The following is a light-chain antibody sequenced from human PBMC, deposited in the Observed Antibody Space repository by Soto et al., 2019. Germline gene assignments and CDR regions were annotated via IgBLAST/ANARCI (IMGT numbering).Light chain of an antibody. CDR2: GAS. Sequence: EIVLTQFPGALSLSPGERVTLSCRASQTVSNTYVAWYQQKSGQAPKFLIYGASHRATGIPDRFSGSGSGTDFTLTISRLEPEDFAVYYCQQYGALPTTVGGGTKVEIK. J-gene: IGKJ4*01. V-gene: IGKV3-20*01. CDR3: QQYGALPTT. CDR1: QTVSNTY.